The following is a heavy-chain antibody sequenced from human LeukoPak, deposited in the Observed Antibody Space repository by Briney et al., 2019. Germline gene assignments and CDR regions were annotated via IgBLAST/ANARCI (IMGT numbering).Heavy chain of an antibody. CDR1: GGSISSYY. Sequence: PPETLSLTCTVSGGSISSYYWSWIRQPPGKGLERIGYIYYSGSTNYNPSLKSRVTISVDTSKNQFSLKLSSVTAADTAVYYCARLSRTAPFDYWGQGTLVTVSS. CDR2: IYYSGST. J-gene: IGHJ4*02. D-gene: IGHD6-6*01. V-gene: IGHV4-59*08. CDR3: ARLSRTAPFDY.